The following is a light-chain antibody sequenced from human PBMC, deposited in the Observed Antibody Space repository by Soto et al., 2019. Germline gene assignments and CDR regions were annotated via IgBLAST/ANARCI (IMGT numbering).Light chain of an antibody. CDR1: QSINSY. V-gene: IGKV1-39*01. CDR2: AAS. CDR3: QQSFSTPRT. Sequence: DLQMTQSPSSQSASVGDRVTITCRASQSINSYLKWYQQKPGKAPKLMIYAASSLQSGVPSRFSGSGSETDFTLTITSQQPDDFATYYCQQSFSTPRTFGQGTRVDI. J-gene: IGKJ1*01.